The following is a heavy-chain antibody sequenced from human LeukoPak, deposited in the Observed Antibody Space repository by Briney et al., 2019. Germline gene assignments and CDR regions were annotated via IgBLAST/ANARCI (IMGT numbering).Heavy chain of an antibody. CDR3: ARAGTGNTYGRFDD. CDR2: ISSSASTI. D-gene: IGHD5-18*01. J-gene: IGHJ4*02. Sequence: GGSLRLSCAASGFAFSSYEMNWVRQAPGKGLERGSYISSSASTIYYADSVKGRFTISRDNAKNTLYLQMNSLQDEDTAVYYCARAGTGNTYGRFDDWGQGTLVTVSS. V-gene: IGHV3-48*03. CDR1: GFAFSSYE.